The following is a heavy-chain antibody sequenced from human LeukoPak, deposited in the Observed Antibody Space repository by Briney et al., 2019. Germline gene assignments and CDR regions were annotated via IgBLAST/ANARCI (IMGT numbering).Heavy chain of an antibody. V-gene: IGHV1-24*01. D-gene: IGHD3-3*01. CDR1: GYSPTELS. CDR2: FDPEVGET. Sequence: RWASVKVSRKLSGYSPTELSMRWGRPAPGKGGEWVGGFDPEVGETIYTQKFQGRVTMTEDTSTDTAYIELSSLRSEDTAVYCCATVSIFGVVNDAFDIWGEGAMVTVSS. J-gene: IGHJ3*02. CDR3: ATVSIFGVVNDAFDI.